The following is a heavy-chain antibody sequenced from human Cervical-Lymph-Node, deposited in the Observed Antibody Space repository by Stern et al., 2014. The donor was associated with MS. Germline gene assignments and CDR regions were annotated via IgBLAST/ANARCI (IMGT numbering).Heavy chain of an antibody. CDR1: GGNFSVLA. CDR2: IIPILETA. D-gene: IGHD1-1*01. V-gene: IGHV1-69*06. Sequence: VKLVQSGAEVKKPESSVKVSCQASGGNFSVLAISWVRQAPGPRPEWMGGIIPILETATYAQKFQGRVTITADRSTSRVHMEMTSLRGEDTAVFYCALLSYNSGPESWGQGTLVTVSS. CDR3: ALLSYNSGPES. J-gene: IGHJ5*02.